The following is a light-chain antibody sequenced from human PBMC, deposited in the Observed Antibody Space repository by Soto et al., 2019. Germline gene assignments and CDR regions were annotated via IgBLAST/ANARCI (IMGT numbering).Light chain of an antibody. J-gene: IGKJ1*01. V-gene: IGKV3-20*01. CDR2: GAS. CDR3: QQYDSWT. Sequence: EIVLTQSPGTLSLSPGERATLSCRASQSISSPYLAWYQQKPGQAPRLLIDGASSRATGVPDRFSGSGSGTDFTLTISRLEPEGFAVYYCQQYDSWTFGQGTKVDIK. CDR1: QSISSPY.